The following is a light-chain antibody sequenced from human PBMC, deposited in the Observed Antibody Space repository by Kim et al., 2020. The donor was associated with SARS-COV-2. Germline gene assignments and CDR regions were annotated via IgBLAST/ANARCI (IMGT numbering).Light chain of an antibody. CDR2: DVT. CDR1: SRAGGAGHY. Sequence: GLSLTISCTGSSRAGGAGHYVSWYRHHPGKAPKLMIYDVTLRPSGVSNRFSGSKSGNTASLTISGLQAEDEADYYCSTYTDSVMFGGGTQLTVL. J-gene: IGLJ3*02. CDR3: STYTDSVM. V-gene: IGLV2-14*03.